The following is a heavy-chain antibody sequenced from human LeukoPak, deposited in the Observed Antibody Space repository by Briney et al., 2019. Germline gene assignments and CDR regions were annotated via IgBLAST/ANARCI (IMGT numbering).Heavy chain of an antibody. CDR3: AKVGVSSWAHFDY. J-gene: IGHJ4*02. V-gene: IGHV3-23*01. CDR1: GFMFSSYV. CDR2: VTGSAGST. D-gene: IGHD6-13*01. Sequence: GGSLRLSCAASGFMFSSYVMTWVRQTPGKGLKWVSSVTGSAGSTFYTDSVKGRFTISRDNSKNTLYLHMNSLRAEDTAVYYCAKVGVSSWAHFDYWGQGTLVTVPS.